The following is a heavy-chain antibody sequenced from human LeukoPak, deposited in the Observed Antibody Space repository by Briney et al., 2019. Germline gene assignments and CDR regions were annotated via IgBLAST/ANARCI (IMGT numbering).Heavy chain of an antibody. D-gene: IGHD6-13*01. CDR2: INHSGST. CDR3: ARSRSSSWYPNPGTFDI. V-gene: IGHV4-34*01. Sequence: PSETLSLTCAVYGGSFSGYYWSWIRQPPGKGVEWSGEINHSGSTNYNPSLKSRVTISVDTSKNQFSLKLSSVTAADTAVYYCARSRSSSWYPNPGTFDIWGQGTMVTVSS. J-gene: IGHJ3*02. CDR1: GGSFSGYY.